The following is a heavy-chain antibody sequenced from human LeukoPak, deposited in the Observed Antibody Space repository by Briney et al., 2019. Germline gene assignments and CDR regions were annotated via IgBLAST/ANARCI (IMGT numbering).Heavy chain of an antibody. D-gene: IGHD1-26*01. J-gene: IGHJ6*03. Sequence: GGSLRLSCAASGFTFSSYNMDWVRQAPGKGLEWVSSITSSSSYIYYADSVKGRFTISRDNAKNSLYLQMDSLRVEDTAEYYCARDPYSGNYGAYYYYYMDVWGKGTTVTVSS. CDR1: GFTFSSYN. V-gene: IGHV3-21*06. CDR3: ARDPYSGNYGAYYYYYMDV. CDR2: ITSSSSYI.